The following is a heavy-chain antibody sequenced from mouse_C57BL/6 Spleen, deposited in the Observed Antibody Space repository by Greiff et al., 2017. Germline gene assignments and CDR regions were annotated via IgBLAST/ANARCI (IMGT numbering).Heavy chain of an antibody. J-gene: IGHJ3*01. CDR2: IHPNSGST. CDR3: ARADSSGYVAY. CDR1: GYTFTSYW. Sequence: QVQLQQPGAELVKPGASVKLSCKASGYTFTSYWMHWVKQRPGQGLEWIGMIHPNSGSTNYNEKFKSKATLTVDKSSSTAYMQLSSLTSEDSAVYYCARADSSGYVAYWGQGTLVTVSA. V-gene: IGHV1-64*01. D-gene: IGHD3-2*02.